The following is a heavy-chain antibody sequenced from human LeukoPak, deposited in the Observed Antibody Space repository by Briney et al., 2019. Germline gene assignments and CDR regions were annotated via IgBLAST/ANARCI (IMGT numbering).Heavy chain of an antibody. J-gene: IGHJ4*02. Sequence: PSQTLSLTCAVSGGSISSGGYSWSWIRQPPGKGLEWIGYIYHSGSTYYNPSLKSRVTISVDRSKNQFSLKLSSVTAADTAVYYCARREVSSGWAPFDYWGQGTLVTVSS. V-gene: IGHV4-30-2*01. D-gene: IGHD6-25*01. CDR3: ARREVSSGWAPFDY. CDR1: GGSISSGGYS. CDR2: IYHSGST.